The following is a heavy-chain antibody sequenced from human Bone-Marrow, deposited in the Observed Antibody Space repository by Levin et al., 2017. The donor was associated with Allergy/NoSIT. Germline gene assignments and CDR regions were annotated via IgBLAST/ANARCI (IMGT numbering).Heavy chain of an antibody. CDR2: INRDGSST. CDR1: GFNFSSYW. CDR3: ARDRVTTNWYFDL. Sequence: PGGSLRLSCSASGFNFSSYWMHWVRQAPGKGLVWVSRINRDGSSTSYADSVKGRFTISRDNAKHTLYLQMNSLRAEDTSVYYCARDRVTTNWYFDLWSRGTLVTVSS. V-gene: IGHV3-74*01. J-gene: IGHJ2*01. D-gene: IGHD4-17*01.